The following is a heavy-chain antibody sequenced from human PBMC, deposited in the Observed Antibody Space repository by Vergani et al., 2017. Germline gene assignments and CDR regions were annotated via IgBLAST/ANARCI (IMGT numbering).Heavy chain of an antibody. Sequence: EVQLVQSGAEMKQPGESLKISCKGSRYTFTSYWIGWVRQMPGKGLEWMGIIYPADSDTRYSLSFHGHFTISADKTISTAYLQWSSLKASDTAMYYCARLRLGSFDNWGQGTMVTVSS. CDR3: ARLRLGSFDN. J-gene: IGHJ3*02. CDR2: IYPADSDT. CDR1: RYTFTSYW. D-gene: IGHD4-17*01. V-gene: IGHV5-51*01.